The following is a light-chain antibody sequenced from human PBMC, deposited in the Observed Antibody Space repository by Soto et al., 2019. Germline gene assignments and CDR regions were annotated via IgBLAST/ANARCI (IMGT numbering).Light chain of an antibody. CDR1: QSLPHRHGKNY. CDR3: MQGLQSTIT. V-gene: IGKV2-28*01. J-gene: IGKJ5*01. Sequence: DIVMSQSPFSLAVTPGESPSISCRSSQSLPHRHGKNYFDWYLQKPGQSPQLLIYLGSSRASGVPDRVSGSGSGTDFTLKIGRVEAEDVGIYYCMQGLQSTITFGQGTRLEIK. CDR2: LGS.